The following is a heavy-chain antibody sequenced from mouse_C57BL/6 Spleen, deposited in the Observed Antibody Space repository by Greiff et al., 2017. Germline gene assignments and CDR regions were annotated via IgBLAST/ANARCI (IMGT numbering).Heavy chain of an antibody. J-gene: IGHJ2*01. D-gene: IGHD3-2*02. Sequence: EVQLQQSGPELVKPGASVKIPCKASGYTFTDYNMDWVKQSHGKSLEWIGDINPNNGGTIYNQKFKGKATLTVDKSSSTAYMELRSLTSEDTAVYYCARSRQLRSFFDYWGQGTTLTVSS. CDR3: ARSRQLRSFFDY. V-gene: IGHV1-18*01. CDR2: INPNNGGT. CDR1: GYTFTDYN.